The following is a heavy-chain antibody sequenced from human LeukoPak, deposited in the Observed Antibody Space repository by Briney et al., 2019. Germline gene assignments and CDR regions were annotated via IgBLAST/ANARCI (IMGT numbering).Heavy chain of an antibody. V-gene: IGHV4-39*01. CDR2: IYYSGST. Sequence: PSETLSLTCTVSGGSISSSSYYWGWIRQPPGKGLEWIGSIYYSGSTYYNPSLQSRVTISVDTSKNQFSLKLSSVTAADTAVYYCARRRLYYGSGSYSWGFDYWGQGTLVTVSS. J-gene: IGHJ4*02. CDR1: GGSISSSSYY. D-gene: IGHD3-10*01. CDR3: ARRRLYYGSGSYSWGFDY.